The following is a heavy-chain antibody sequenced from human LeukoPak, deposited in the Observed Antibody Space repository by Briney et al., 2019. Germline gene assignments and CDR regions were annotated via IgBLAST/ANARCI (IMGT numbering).Heavy chain of an antibody. V-gene: IGHV4-39*01. CDR1: GGSISSSSYY. D-gene: IGHD3-10*01. CDR3: ARHEIVPFYGSGSYPSYGMDV. Sequence: SETLSLTCTVSGGSISSSSYYWGWTRQPPGKGLEWIGSIYYSGSTYYNPSLKSRVTISVDTSKNQFSLKLSSVTAADTAVYYCARHEIVPFYGSGSYPSYGMDVWGQGTTVTVSS. J-gene: IGHJ6*02. CDR2: IYYSGST.